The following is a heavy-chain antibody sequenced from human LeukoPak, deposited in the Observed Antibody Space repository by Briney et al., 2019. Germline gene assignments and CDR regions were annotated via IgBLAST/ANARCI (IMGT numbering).Heavy chain of an antibody. CDR3: ARGGGKCSSTSCYATYYYYGMDV. J-gene: IGHJ6*04. D-gene: IGHD2-2*01. Sequence: PSQTLSLTRTVSGGSISSGGYYWSWIRQHPGKGLEWIGEINHSGSTNYNPSLKSRVTISVDTSKNQFSLKLSSVTAADTAVYYCARGGGKCSSTSCYATYYYYGMDVWGKGTTVTVSS. V-gene: IGHV4-31*03. CDR1: GGSISSGGYY. CDR2: INHSGST.